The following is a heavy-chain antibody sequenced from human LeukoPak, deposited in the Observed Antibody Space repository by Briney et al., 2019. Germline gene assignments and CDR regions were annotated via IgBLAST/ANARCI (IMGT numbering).Heavy chain of an antibody. Sequence: SETLSLTCTVSGGSISSSSYYWGWIRQPPGKGLEWIGSIYYSGSTYYNPSLKSRVTMSVDTSKNQFSLKLSSVTAADTAVYYCARYDFNKFFDYWGQGTLVTVSS. J-gene: IGHJ4*02. V-gene: IGHV4-39*07. CDR3: ARYDFNKFFDY. CDR1: GGSISSSSYY. CDR2: IYYSGST. D-gene: IGHD3-3*01.